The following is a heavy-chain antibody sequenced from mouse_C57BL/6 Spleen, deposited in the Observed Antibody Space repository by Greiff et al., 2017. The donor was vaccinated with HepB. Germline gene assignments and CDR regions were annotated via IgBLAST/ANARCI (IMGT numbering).Heavy chain of an antibody. V-gene: IGHV1-80*01. J-gene: IGHJ4*01. CDR3: ARGGYYDLSYAMDY. CDR1: GYAFSSYW. CDR2: IYPGDGDT. Sequence: QVHVKQSGAELVKPGASVKISCKASGYAFSSYWMNWVKQRPGKGLEWIGQIYPGDGDTNYNGKFKGKATLTADKSSSTAYMQLSSLTSEDSAVYFCARGGYYDLSYAMDYWGQGTSVTVSS. D-gene: IGHD2-4*01.